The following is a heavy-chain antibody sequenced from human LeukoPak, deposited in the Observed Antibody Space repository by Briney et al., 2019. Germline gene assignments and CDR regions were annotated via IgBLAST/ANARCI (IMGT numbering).Heavy chain of an antibody. Sequence: GASVKVSCKASGYTFTGYYMHWVRQAPGKGLEWMGGFDPEDGETIYAQKFQGRVTMTEDTSTDTAYMELSSLRSEDTAVYYCATDSSGSYPGYWGQGTLVTVSS. J-gene: IGHJ4*02. CDR2: FDPEDGET. CDR3: ATDSSGSYPGY. CDR1: GYTFTGYY. V-gene: IGHV1-24*01. D-gene: IGHD1-26*01.